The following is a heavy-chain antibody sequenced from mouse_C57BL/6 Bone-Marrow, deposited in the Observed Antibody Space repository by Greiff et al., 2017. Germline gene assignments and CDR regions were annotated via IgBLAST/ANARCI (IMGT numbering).Heavy chain of an antibody. CDR1: GYTFTSYW. V-gene: IGHV1-50*01. Sequence: QPGAELVKPGASVKLSCKASGYTFTSYWMQWVKQRPGQGLEWIGEIDPSDSYTNYNQKFKGKATLTVDTSSSTAYMQLSSLTSEDSAVYYCAREGYYGSSYWYFDVWGTGTTVTVSS. CDR3: AREGYYGSSYWYFDV. J-gene: IGHJ1*03. D-gene: IGHD1-1*01. CDR2: IDPSDSYT.